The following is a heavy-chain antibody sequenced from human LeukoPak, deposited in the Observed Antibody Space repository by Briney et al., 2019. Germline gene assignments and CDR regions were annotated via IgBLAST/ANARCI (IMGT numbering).Heavy chain of an antibody. Sequence: GSLRLSCAASGFTFSSYEMNWVRQAPGKGLEWIGSIYYSGSTYYNPSLKSRVIVSSDTSKNQFSLKLSSVTAADTAVYYCAXXXXQYGSGTPGFTWFDPWGQGTLVTVSS. V-gene: IGHV4-39*07. D-gene: IGHD3-10*01. CDR3: AXXXXQYGSGTPGFTWFDP. CDR2: IYYSGST. J-gene: IGHJ5*02. CDR1: GFTFSSYE.